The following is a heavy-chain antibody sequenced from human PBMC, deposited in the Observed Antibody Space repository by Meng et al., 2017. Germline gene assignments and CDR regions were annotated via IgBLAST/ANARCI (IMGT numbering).Heavy chain of an antibody. CDR1: GFTFSSYA. Sequence: GGSLRLSCAASGFTFSSYAMSWVRQAPGKGLEWVSAISGSGGSTYYADSVKGRFTISRDNSKNTLYLQMNSLRAEDTAVYYWAKEPTVTTFYYYYDMDVWGQGTTVTVSS. J-gene: IGHJ6*02. CDR2: ISGSGGST. CDR3: AKEPTVTTFYYYYDMDV. V-gene: IGHV3-23*01. D-gene: IGHD4-17*01.